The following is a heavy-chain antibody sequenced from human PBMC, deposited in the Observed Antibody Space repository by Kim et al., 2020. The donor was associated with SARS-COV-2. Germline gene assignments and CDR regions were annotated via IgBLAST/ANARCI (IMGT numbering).Heavy chain of an antibody. Sequence: SETLSLTCTVSGGSVSSGSYYWGWIRQPPGKGLEWIGYIYYSGSTNYNPSLKSRVTISVDTSKNQFSLKLSSVTAADTAVYYCARDWRSGYFDYWGQGTLVTVSS. D-gene: IGHD1-1*01. CDR1: GGSVSSGSYY. CDR3: ARDWRSGYFDY. V-gene: IGHV4-61*01. J-gene: IGHJ4*02. CDR2: IYYSGST.